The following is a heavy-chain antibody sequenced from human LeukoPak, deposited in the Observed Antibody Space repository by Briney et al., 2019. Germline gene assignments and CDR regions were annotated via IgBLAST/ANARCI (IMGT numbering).Heavy chain of an antibody. D-gene: IGHD3-3*01. CDR3: ARGSRITIFGVVIMRGGYFDY. Sequence: ASVKVSCKASGYTFTGYYMHWVRQAPGQGLEWMGWINPNSGGTTSAQTFQGRGTLTRDTSISTGYMELSRLRSDGAAVDYCARGSRITIFGVVIMRGGYFDYWGQGTLVTVSS. V-gene: IGHV1-2*02. CDR2: INPNSGGT. CDR1: GYTFTGYY. J-gene: IGHJ4*02.